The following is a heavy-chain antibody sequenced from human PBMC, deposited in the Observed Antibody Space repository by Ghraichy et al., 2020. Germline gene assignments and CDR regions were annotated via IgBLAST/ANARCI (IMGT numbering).Heavy chain of an antibody. J-gene: IGHJ6*02. CDR2: IKQDGGEK. Sequence: GGSLRLSCAASGFPLANHGMSWVRQTPGKGLEWVANIKQDGGEKGVVDSVKGRFTISRDNLTNSLYLQMNSLRAEDTAVYYCARHRRPWLSRDYYGMDVWGQGTTVTVSS. V-gene: IGHV3-7*03. CDR1: GFPLANHG. D-gene: IGHD6-19*01. CDR3: ARHRRPWLSRDYYGMDV.